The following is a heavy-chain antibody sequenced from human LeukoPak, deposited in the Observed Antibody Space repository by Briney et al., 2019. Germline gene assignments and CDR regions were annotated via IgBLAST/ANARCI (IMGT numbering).Heavy chain of an antibody. V-gene: IGHV3-21*01. CDR3: ARGDVDYYFDP. Sequence: GGSLRLSCAASGFTFSNYIMNWVRQAPGKGLEWVSSISSTSGYIYYADSVKGRFTISRDNAKNSLYLQMNSLRAEDTAVYYCARGDVDYYFDPWGQGTLVTVCS. J-gene: IGHJ5*02. CDR2: ISSTSGYI. D-gene: IGHD3-22*01. CDR1: GFTFSNYI.